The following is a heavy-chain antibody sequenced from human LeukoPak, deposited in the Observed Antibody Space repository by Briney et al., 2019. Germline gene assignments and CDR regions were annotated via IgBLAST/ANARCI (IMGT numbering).Heavy chain of an antibody. D-gene: IGHD3-22*01. V-gene: IGHV3-21*01. CDR3: ARDGDYYDSSGYSSYYYGMDV. CDR2: ISSSSSSYI. J-gene: IGHJ6*02. Sequence: PGGSLRLSCAASGFTFSSYSMNWVRQAPGKGLEWVSSISSSSSSYIYYADSVKGRFTISRDNAKNSLYLQMNSLRAEDTAVYYCARDGDYYDSSGYSSYYYGMDVWGQGTTVTVSS. CDR1: GFTFSSYS.